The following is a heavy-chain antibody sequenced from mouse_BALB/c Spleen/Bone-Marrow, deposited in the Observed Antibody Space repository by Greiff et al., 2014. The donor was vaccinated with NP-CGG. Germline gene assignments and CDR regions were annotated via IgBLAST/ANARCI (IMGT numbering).Heavy chain of an antibody. CDR2: ISYSGST. CDR1: GYSITRDYA. D-gene: IGHD2-4*01. V-gene: IGHV3-2*02. CDR3: ARSPSYDYDVGFAY. J-gene: IGHJ3*01. Sequence: EVQLQQSGPGLVKPSQSLSLTCIVTGYSITRDYAWNWIRQFPGNKLEWIGYISYSGSTTYNPSLESRISITRDTSKNQFFLQLNSVTTEDTATYYCARSPSYDYDVGFAYWGQGTLVTVSA.